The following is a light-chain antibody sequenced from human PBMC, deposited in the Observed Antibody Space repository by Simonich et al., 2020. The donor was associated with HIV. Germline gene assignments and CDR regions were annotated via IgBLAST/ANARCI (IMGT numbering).Light chain of an antibody. CDR3: QQYYGSPS. CDR2: WAS. CDR1: RTILYSSNNKNY. Sequence: DIVMTQSPDSLAVSLGERATINCKSSRTILYSSNNKNYLAWYQQKPGQPPKLLIYWASTRESGVPDRFSASGSGTDFTLTISSLQAEDVAVYSCQQYYGSPSFGPGTKVDIK. J-gene: IGKJ3*01. V-gene: IGKV4-1*01.